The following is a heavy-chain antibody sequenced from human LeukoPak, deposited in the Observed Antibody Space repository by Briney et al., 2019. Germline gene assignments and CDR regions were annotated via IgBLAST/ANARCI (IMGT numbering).Heavy chain of an antibody. Sequence: GGSLRLSCAASGFTFSSYGMHWVRQAPGKGLEWVAVISYDGSNKYYADSVKGRFTISRDNSKNTLYLQMNSLRAEDTAVYYCAKGNLVGASSYYYYGMDVWGQGTTVTVSS. V-gene: IGHV3-30*18. CDR1: GFTFSSYG. CDR2: ISYDGSNK. J-gene: IGHJ6*02. CDR3: AKGNLVGASSYYYYGMDV. D-gene: IGHD1-26*01.